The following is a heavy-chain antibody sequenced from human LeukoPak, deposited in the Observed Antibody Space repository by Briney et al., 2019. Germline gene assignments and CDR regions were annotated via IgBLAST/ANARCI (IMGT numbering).Heavy chain of an antibody. V-gene: IGHV3-74*01. J-gene: IGHJ4*02. Sequence: GGSLRLSCAASGFTFSSYWMHWVREAPGKGLVWVSRINSDGSTTTYADSVKGRFTISRDNAKNTLYLQMNSLRAEDTAVYYCARGAYSGYDFDYWGQGTLVTVSS. CDR1: GFTFSSYW. D-gene: IGHD5-12*01. CDR2: INSDGSTT. CDR3: ARGAYSGYDFDY.